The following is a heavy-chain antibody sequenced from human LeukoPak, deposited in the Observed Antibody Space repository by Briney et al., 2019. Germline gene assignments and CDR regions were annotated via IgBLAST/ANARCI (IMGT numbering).Heavy chain of an antibody. CDR1: GGSISSSSYY. V-gene: IGHV4-39*01. D-gene: IGHD3-22*01. Sequence: PSETLSLTCTVSGGSISSSSYYWGWIRQPPGKGLEWIGSIYYSGSTYYNPSLKSRVTISVDTSKNQFSLKLSSVTAADTAVYYCARLSYYDSSGYSANWYFDLWAVAPWSLSPQ. CDR3: ARLSYYDSSGYSANWYFDL. J-gene: IGHJ2*01. CDR2: IYYSGST.